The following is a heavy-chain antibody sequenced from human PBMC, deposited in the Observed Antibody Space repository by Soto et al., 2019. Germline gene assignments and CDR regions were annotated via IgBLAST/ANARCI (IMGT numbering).Heavy chain of an antibody. J-gene: IGHJ4*02. Sequence: GGSLRHSSAASGFTFSGFSMNWVGQGQGKGLEWVPSVTSSPSSMFYADSVKGRFTISRDDAKDSLFLQMNSLRADDTAVYYCAREADFASSGYVLDYWGLGTLVTVSS. CDR1: GFTFSGFS. CDR3: AREADFASSGYVLDY. V-gene: IGHV3-21*01. CDR2: VTSSPSSM. D-gene: IGHD3-22*01.